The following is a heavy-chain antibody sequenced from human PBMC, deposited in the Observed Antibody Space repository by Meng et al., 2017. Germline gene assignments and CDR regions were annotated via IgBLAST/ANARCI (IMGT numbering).Heavy chain of an antibody. D-gene: IGHD5-18*01. V-gene: IGHV1-46*01. J-gene: IGHJ4*02. CDR2: INPSGGST. CDR3: ARSGYSYGPWHYFDY. Sequence: ASVKVSCKASGYTFTSYYIHWVRQAPGQGLEWMGIINPSGGSTSYAQKFQGRVTMTRDTSTSTVYMELSSLRSEDMAVYYCARSGYSYGPWHYFDYWGQGTLVTVSS. CDR1: GYTFTSYY.